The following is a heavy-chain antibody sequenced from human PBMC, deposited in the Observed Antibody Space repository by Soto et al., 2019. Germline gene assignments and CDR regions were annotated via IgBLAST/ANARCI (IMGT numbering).Heavy chain of an antibody. Sequence: ASVKVSCKASGYTFTGYYMHWVRQAPGQGLEWMGWINPNSGGTNYAQKFQGWVTMTRDTSISTAYMELSRLRSDDTAVYYCARDQLVVVPAAKYYDYGMDVWGQGTTVTVSS. D-gene: IGHD2-2*01. CDR3: ARDQLVVVPAAKYYDYGMDV. V-gene: IGHV1-2*04. CDR2: INPNSGGT. J-gene: IGHJ6*02. CDR1: GYTFTGYY.